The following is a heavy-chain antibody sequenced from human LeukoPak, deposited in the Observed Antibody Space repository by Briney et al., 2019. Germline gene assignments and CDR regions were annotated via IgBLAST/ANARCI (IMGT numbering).Heavy chain of an antibody. Sequence: ASVKVSCKASGYTFTGYYMHWVRQAPGQGLEWMGRINPNSGGTNYAQKFQGRVTMTRDTSISTAYVELSRLRSDDTAVYYCARDRGYGIYYYYYMDVWGKGTTVTVPS. CDR2: INPNSGGT. CDR3: ARDRGYGIYYYYYMDV. CDR1: GYTFTGYY. V-gene: IGHV1-2*06. J-gene: IGHJ6*03. D-gene: IGHD5-18*01.